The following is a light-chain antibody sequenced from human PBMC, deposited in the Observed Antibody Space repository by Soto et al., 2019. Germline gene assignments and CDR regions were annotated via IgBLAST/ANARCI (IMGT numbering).Light chain of an antibody. Sequence: DIVLTQSPGTLSLSPGERATLSCRASQSVPNNYLAWYQQKPGQAPSLLIYEASTRATGIPDRFSGSGFGADFPLTIRRLETEDFAMDYWQHYGSSPVSFGGWTKGEVK. CDR3: QHYGSSPVS. V-gene: IGKV3-20*01. J-gene: IGKJ4*01. CDR1: QSVPNNY. CDR2: EAS.